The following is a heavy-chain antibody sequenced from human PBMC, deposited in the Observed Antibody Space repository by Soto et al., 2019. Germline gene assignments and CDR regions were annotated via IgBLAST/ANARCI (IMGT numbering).Heavy chain of an antibody. CDR3: ARRSSSSLGSLFDP. D-gene: IGHD6-6*01. Sequence: ETLSLTCTVSGGSISSSTYYWEWILQPPGKGLEWIGAMYYTGNKNYNPSLESRVTMSVDTSKNQFSLKLSSVTPTDTAVYYCARRSSSSLGSLFDPWGRGILVTVSS. V-gene: IGHV4-39*01. CDR2: MYYTGNK. J-gene: IGHJ5*02. CDR1: GGSISSSTYY.